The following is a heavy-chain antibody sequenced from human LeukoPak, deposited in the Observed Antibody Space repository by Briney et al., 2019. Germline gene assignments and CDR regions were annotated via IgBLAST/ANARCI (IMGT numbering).Heavy chain of an antibody. CDR1: GFTFRGYW. CDR2: TNFDGSTI. V-gene: IGHV3-74*01. J-gene: IGHJ4*02. CDR3: ARDRSLYETGPHFED. Sequence: GGSLRLSCVGSGFTFRGYWMHWVRQAPGKELVWVARTNFDGSTISYADSVKGRFTISRENGRNTLYLQMTNLRPDDTAIYYCARDRSLYETGPHFEDWGQGTQVTVSS. D-gene: IGHD1-1*01.